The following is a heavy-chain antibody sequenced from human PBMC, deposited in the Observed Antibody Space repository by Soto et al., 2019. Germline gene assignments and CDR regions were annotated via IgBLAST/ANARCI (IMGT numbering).Heavy chain of an antibody. D-gene: IGHD1-20*01. CDR2: IYYSGST. Sequence: SETLSLTCTVSGGSVSSGSYYWSWIRQPPGKGLEWIGYIYYSGSTNYNPSLKSRVTISVDTSKNQFSLKLSSVTAADTAVYYCARDLEITTRVRWFDPWGQGTLVTVSS. J-gene: IGHJ5*02. CDR3: ARDLEITTRVRWFDP. CDR1: GGSVSSGSYY. V-gene: IGHV4-61*01.